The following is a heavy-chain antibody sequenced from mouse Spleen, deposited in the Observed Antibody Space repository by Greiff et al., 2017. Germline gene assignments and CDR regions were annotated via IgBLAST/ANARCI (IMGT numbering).Heavy chain of an antibody. V-gene: IGHV14-2*01. CDR3: ASPYYYENYFDY. CDR1: GFNITDYY. J-gene: IGHJ2*01. CDR2: IDPEDGET. D-gene: IGHD1-1*01. Sequence: EVKLMESGAELVKPGASVKLSCTASGFNITDYYMHWVKQRTEQGLEWIGRIDPEDGETKYAPKFQGKATITADTSSNTAYLQLSSLTSEDTAVYYCASPYYYENYFDYWGQGTTLTVSS.